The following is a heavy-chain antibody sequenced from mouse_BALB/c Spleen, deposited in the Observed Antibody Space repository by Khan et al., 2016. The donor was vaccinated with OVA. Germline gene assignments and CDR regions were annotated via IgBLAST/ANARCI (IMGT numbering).Heavy chain of an antibody. CDR1: GFTFSNYA. J-gene: IGHJ3*01. CDR3: ARDYWFTY. Sequence: EVELVESGGDLVKPGGSLKLSCAASGFTFSNYAMSWVRQTPEKRLEWVASISSGGTTYYPDSVKGRFTISRDNARNFLYLQMNSLRSEDTAMFYCARDYWFTYWGQGTLVTVSA. D-gene: IGHD1-1*02. CDR2: ISSGGTT. V-gene: IGHV5-6-5*01.